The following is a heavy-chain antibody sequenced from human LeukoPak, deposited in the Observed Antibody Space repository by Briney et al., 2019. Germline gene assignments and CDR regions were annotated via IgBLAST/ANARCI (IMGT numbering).Heavy chain of an antibody. V-gene: IGHV1-2*02. Sequence: ASVKVSCKASGYTFTGYYMHWVRQAPGQGLAWMGWINPNSGGTNYAQKFQGRVTMTRDTSISTAYMELSRLRSDDTAVYYCARAKTTSGSYPNYWGQGTLVTVSS. CDR1: GYTFTGYY. J-gene: IGHJ4*02. CDR3: ARAKTTSGSYPNY. CDR2: INPNSGGT. D-gene: IGHD1-26*01.